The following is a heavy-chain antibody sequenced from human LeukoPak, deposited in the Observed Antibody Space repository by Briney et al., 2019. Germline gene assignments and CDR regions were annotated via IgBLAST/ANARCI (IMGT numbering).Heavy chain of an antibody. D-gene: IGHD6-19*01. Sequence: GVSLRLSCAASVFTFSISGMHWVRQAPAKGREWVAFIRYDGSNKYYADSVKDLFTISRDNSKNTLYLQMNSLKPEDTAVYYCANSPGGSTGWFPDSWGQGTLVTVSS. CDR1: VFTFSISG. V-gene: IGHV3-30*02. CDR2: IRYDGSNK. CDR3: ANSPGGSTGWFPDS. J-gene: IGHJ4*02.